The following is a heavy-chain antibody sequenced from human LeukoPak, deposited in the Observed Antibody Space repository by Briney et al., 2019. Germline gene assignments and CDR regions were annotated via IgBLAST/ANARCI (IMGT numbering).Heavy chain of an antibody. Sequence: GGSLRLSCAASGFTFSSYWMHWVRQAPGKGLVWVSRINSDGSSTSYADSVKGRFTISRDNAKNTLYLQMNSLRAEDTAVYYCARDGATVHPWLRVGKGDWFDPWGQGTLVTVSS. CDR1: GFTFSSYW. CDR3: ARDGATVHPWLRVGKGDWFDP. CDR2: INSDGSST. D-gene: IGHD5-12*01. V-gene: IGHV3-74*01. J-gene: IGHJ5*02.